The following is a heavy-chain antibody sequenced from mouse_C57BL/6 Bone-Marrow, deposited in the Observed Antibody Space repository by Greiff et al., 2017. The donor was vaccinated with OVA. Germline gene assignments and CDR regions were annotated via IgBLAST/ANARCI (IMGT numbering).Heavy chain of an antibody. Sequence: EVHLVESGGDLVKPGGSLKLSCAASGFTFSSYGMSWVRQTPDKRLEWVATISSGGSYTYYPDSVKGRFTISRDNAKNTLYLQMSSLKSEDTAMYYWARHGDGRGYFDVWGTGTTVTVSS. V-gene: IGHV5-6*01. D-gene: IGHD1-1*01. CDR2: ISSGGSYT. J-gene: IGHJ1*03. CDR1: GFTFSSYG. CDR3: ARHGDGRGYFDV.